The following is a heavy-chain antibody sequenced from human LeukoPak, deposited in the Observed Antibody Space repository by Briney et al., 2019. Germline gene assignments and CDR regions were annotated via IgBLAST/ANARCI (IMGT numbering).Heavy chain of an antibody. CDR2: ISGSDGST. D-gene: IGHD3-10*01. Sequence: GGSLRLSCAASGFTFSSYAMNWVRQAPGKGLEWVSAISGSDGSTYYADSVKRRFTISRDTSKNTLYLQMNSLRAEDTAIYYCAKDPNYYGSGPLDYWGQGTLVTVSS. CDR3: AKDPNYYGSGPLDY. CDR1: GFTFSSYA. V-gene: IGHV3-23*01. J-gene: IGHJ4*02.